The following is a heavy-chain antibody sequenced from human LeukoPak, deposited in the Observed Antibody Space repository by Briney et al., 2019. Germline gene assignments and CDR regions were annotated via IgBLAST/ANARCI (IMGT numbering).Heavy chain of an antibody. D-gene: IGHD5-18*01. CDR2: IYYSGST. CDR1: GGSISSGDYY. CDR3: ARVSFTQLWLRALYYFDY. Sequence: PSETLSLTCTVSGGSISSGDYYWSWIRQPPGKGLEWIGYIYYSGSTYYNPSLKSRVTISVDTSKNQFSLKLSSVTAADTAVYYCARVSFTQLWLRALYYFDYWGQGTLVTVSS. V-gene: IGHV4-30-4*01. J-gene: IGHJ4*02.